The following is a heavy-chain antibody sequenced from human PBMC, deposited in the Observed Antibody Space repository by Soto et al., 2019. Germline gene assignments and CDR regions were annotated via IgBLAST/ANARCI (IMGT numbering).Heavy chain of an antibody. CDR3: ARPYYSYYGIDV. Sequence: GGSLRLSCAASDFTFSSYSMNWVRQAPGKGLEWVSYISSTGPPIYYADSVKGRFTISRDNAKNSLYLQMNSLRAEDTAVYYCARPYYSYYGIDVWGHGTTVTSP. J-gene: IGHJ6*02. V-gene: IGHV3-48*04. CDR2: ISSTGPPI. CDR1: DFTFSSYS.